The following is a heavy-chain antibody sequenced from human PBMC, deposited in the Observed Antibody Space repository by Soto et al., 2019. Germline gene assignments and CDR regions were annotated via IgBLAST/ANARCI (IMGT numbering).Heavy chain of an antibody. CDR1: RFTFTSYA. V-gene: IGHV3-23*01. D-gene: IGHD6-6*01. CDR3: VREASSSGLHLDH. Sequence: PGGSLRLSCVASRFTFTSYAMSWVRQAPGKGLEWVAAISASGGATIHADSVKGRLTISRGNSKNTLYLQMNSLRAEDAAVYYCVREASSSGLHLDHWGRGTLVTVSS. CDR2: ISASGGAT. J-gene: IGHJ4*02.